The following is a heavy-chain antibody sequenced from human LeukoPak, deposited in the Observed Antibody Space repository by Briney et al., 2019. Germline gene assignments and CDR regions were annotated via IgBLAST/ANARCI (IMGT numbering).Heavy chain of an antibody. Sequence: SETLSHTFGFYRDPFSGHYWSWIRQPPAKVLERIEQIHHKENTNYKPSLQSQDTISEDTSNNQHSLKLSSVTAADTAVYYCAYSPLTVPWGEGTLVTVSS. J-gene: IGHJ5*02. CDR1: RDPFSGHY. CDR2: IHHKENT. CDR3: AYSPLTVP. V-gene: IGHV4-34*01. D-gene: IGHD2-15*01.